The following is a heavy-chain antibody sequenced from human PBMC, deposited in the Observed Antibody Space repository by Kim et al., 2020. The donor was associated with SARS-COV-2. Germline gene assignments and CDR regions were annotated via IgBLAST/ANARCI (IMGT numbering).Heavy chain of an antibody. CDR2: ITVSSTHI. J-gene: IGHJ4*02. D-gene: IGHD3-10*01. V-gene: IGHV3-21*01. CDR1: GFTFNTYT. CDR3: ARGWFGQVGDY. Sequence: GGSLRLSCAASGFTFNTYTMDWVRQAPGKGLEWVSSITVSSTHIYYADSVKGRFTISRDNARNSVYLQMNSLRVDDTAVYYCARGWFGQVGDYWCQGTRVTVSS.